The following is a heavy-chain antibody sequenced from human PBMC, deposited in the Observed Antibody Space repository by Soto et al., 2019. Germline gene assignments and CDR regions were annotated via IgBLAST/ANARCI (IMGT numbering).Heavy chain of an antibody. CDR3: ARGPGASGTYHYYFDY. D-gene: IGHD3-10*01. J-gene: IGHJ4*02. V-gene: IGHV4-31*03. CDR2: IYYSGTT. CDR1: GGSISSGGYY. Sequence: KPSETLSLTCTVSGGSISSGGYYWSWIRQHPGKGLEWIGYIYYSGTTYYNPSLKSRVTISVDTSKNQFSLKLSSVTAADTAVYYCARGPGASGTYHYYFDYWGPGTLVTVSS.